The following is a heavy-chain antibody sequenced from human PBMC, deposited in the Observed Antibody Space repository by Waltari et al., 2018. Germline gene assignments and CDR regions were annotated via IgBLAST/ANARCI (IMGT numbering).Heavy chain of an antibody. CDR1: GGSITSNRHY. CDR3: ATYIGASIGTAAFDV. D-gene: IGHD5-12*01. J-gene: IGHJ3*01. V-gene: IGHV4-39*01. CDR2: ISYSGAT. Sequence: QLHLQESGPGLVKPSETLSLTCSVSGGSITSNRHYWGWIRQPPGKGPGWTGTISYSGATYNNRSLKSRFTISVETSKNQYSLKLTSVTAADTAVYYCATYIGASIGTAAFDVWGQGTMVTVSS.